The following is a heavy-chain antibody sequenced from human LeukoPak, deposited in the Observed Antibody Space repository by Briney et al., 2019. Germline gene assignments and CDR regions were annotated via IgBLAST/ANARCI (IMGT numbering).Heavy chain of an antibody. D-gene: IGHD3-3*01. CDR2: IIPIFGTA. Sequence: SVKVSCKASGCTFSSYAISWVRQAPGQGLEWMGGIIPIFGTANYAQKFQGRVTITPDESTSTAYMELSSLRSEDTAVYYCAKRNYDFWSGRPNWFDPWGQGTLVTVSS. J-gene: IGHJ5*02. V-gene: IGHV1-69*01. CDR1: GCTFSSYA. CDR3: AKRNYDFWSGRPNWFDP.